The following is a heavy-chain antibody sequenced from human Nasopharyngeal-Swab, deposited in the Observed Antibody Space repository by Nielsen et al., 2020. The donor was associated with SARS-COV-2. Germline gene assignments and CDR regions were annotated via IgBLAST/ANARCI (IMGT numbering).Heavy chain of an antibody. CDR3: ARALYCSSTSCYTPYYYDYYMDV. V-gene: IGHV3-13*01. J-gene: IGHJ6*03. CDR2: IGTAGDT. CDR1: GFTFSSYD. Sequence: GESLKISCAASGFTFSSYDMHWVRQATGKGLEWVSAIGTAGDTYYPGSVKGRFTISRENAKNTLYLQMNSLRAEDTAVYYCARALYCSSTSCYTPYYYDYYMDVWGKGTTVTVSS. D-gene: IGHD2-2*02.